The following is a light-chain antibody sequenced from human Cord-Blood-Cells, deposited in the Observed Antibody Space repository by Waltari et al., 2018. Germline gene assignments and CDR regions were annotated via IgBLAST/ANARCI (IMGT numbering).Light chain of an antibody. J-gene: IGLJ2*01. Sequence: QSALTQPRSVSGSPGQSVTISCTGTSSDVGGYNYVSWYQQHPGKVPKLMIYDVSKRPSGVPDRFSGSKSGNTASLTISGLQAEDEADYYCCSYAGSYTFHVVFGGATKLTVL. V-gene: IGLV2-11*01. CDR3: CSYAGSYTFHVV. CDR2: DVS. CDR1: SSDVGGYNY.